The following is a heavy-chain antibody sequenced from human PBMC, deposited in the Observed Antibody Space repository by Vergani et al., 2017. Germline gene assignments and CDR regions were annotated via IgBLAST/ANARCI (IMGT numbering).Heavy chain of an antibody. Sequence: QVQLQESGPGLVKPSQTLSLPCTVSGGSISSGSYYWSWIRQPAGKGLEWIVRIYTSGSTNYNPSLKSRVTISVDTSKNQFSLKLSSVTAADTAVYYCARAYYDFWSGYSTHDWFDPWGQGTMVTVSS. CDR2: IYTSGST. CDR3: ARAYYDFWSGYSTHDWFDP. CDR1: GGSISSGSYY. V-gene: IGHV4-61*02. D-gene: IGHD3-3*01. J-gene: IGHJ5*02.